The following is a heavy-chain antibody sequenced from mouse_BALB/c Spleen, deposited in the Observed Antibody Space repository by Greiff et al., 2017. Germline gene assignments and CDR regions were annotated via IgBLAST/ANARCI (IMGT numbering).Heavy chain of an antibody. CDR1: GYTFSSYW. V-gene: IGHV1-9*01. CDR3: ARSPDYRYDFAY. Sequence: QVQLQQSGAELMKPGASVKISCKATGYTFSSYWIEWVKQRPGHGLEWIGEILPGSGSTNYNEKIKGKATFTADTSSNTAYMQLSSLTSEDSAVYYCARSPDYRYDFAYWGQGTLVTVSA. CDR2: ILPGSGST. D-gene: IGHD2-14*01. J-gene: IGHJ3*01.